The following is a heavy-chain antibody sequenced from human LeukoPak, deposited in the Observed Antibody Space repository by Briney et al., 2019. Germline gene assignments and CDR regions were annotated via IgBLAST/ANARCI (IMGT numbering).Heavy chain of an antibody. J-gene: IGHJ6*03. CDR2: ISSGSDTI. CDR1: GFTLSSNS. Sequence: GGSLRLSCAASGFTLSSNSMKWVRQAPGKGLEWVAYISSGSDTIYTADSVKGRFTISRDNAEDSLYLQMNSLRAEDTAVYYCARGRFDSRGGSYYYYMDVWGKGTTVTVSS. V-gene: IGHV3-48*04. D-gene: IGHD3-10*01. CDR3: ARGRFDSRGGSYYYYMDV.